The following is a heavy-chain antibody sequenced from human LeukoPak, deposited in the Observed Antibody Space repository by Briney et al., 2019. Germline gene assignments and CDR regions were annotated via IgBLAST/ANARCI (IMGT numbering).Heavy chain of an antibody. D-gene: IGHD1-26*01. Sequence: GESLKISCKGSGYSFTTYWIGWVRQMPGKGLEWMGIIYPGDSDTRYSPSFQGQVTISADKSISTAYLQWSSLKASDTAMYYCARLPIYKWELLRGRLLYFDYWGQGTLVTVSS. CDR1: GYSFTTYW. V-gene: IGHV5-51*01. CDR3: ARLPIYKWELLRGRLLYFDY. J-gene: IGHJ4*02. CDR2: IYPGDSDT.